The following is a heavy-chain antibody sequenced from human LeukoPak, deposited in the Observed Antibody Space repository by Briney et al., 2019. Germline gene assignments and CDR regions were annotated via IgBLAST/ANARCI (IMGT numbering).Heavy chain of an antibody. J-gene: IGHJ4*02. V-gene: IGHV3-33*01. CDR1: GFPFSSYG. CDR2: LVYDARS. Sequence: GGSLRLSCAASGFPFSSYGMHWVRQAPGKGLEWVARLVYDARSDYANSVKGRFSISRDDSKNTLFLDMSNLRVEDTALYYCARDLSAAFDFWGQGVLATVSS. CDR3: ARDLSAAFDF. D-gene: IGHD6-19*01.